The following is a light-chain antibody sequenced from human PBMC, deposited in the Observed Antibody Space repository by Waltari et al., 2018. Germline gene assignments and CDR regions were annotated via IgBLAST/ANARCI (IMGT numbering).Light chain of an antibody. CDR3: QQYGTSPPT. J-gene: IGKJ2*01. CDR1: QSVSSSY. CDR2: GTS. V-gene: IGKV3-20*01. Sequence: EIVLTQSPGTLSLSPGARATLSCRASQSVSSSYLAWYQQKPGQAPRLLIYGTSSRATGIPDRFSGSGSGTDFTLTISRLEPEDFAVYYCQQYGTSPPTFGQGTKLEIK.